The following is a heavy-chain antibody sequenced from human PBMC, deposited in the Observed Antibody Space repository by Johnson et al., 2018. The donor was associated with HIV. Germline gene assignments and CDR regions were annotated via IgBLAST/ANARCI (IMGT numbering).Heavy chain of an antibody. Sequence: VQLVESGGGVARPGGSLRLSCEASGFSFDEYDMRWVRQAPGKGLEWVSGINWSGATPGSADAVKGRFTISRDNARNFLYLQMNSLKTEDTAVYYCALSYSLDAFDFWGQGTMVTVSS. CDR2: INWSGATP. CDR1: GFSFDEYD. J-gene: IGHJ3*01. CDR3: ALSYSLDAFDF. V-gene: IGHV3-20*04. D-gene: IGHD2-21*01.